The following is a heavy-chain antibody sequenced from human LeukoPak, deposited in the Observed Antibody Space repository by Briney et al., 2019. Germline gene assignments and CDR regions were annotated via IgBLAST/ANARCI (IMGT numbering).Heavy chain of an antibody. V-gene: IGHV1-8*01. Sequence: ASVKVSCKASGYTFTSYDINWVRQATGQGLEWMGWMNPNSGNTGYAQKFQGRVTMTRNTSISTAYMELSSLRSEDTAVYYCASGSDDSSGQYHDAFDIWGQGTMVTVSS. CDR1: GYTFTSYD. CDR2: MNPNSGNT. CDR3: ASGSDDSSGQYHDAFDI. J-gene: IGHJ3*02. D-gene: IGHD3-22*01.